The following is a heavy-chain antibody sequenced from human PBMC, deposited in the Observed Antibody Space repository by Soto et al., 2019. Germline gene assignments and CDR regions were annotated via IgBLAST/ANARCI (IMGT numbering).Heavy chain of an antibody. CDR3: ARGRGYSSSSRGYYYYYGMDV. CDR2: IIPIFGTA. V-gene: IGHV1-69*13. D-gene: IGHD6-6*01. Sequence: ASVKVSCKASGGTFSSYAISWVRQAPGQGLEWMGGIIPIFGTANYARKFQGRVTITEDESTGSAYMELSSLRSEDTAVYYCARGRGYSSSSRGYYYYYGMDVWGQGTTVTVSS. J-gene: IGHJ6*02. CDR1: GGTFSSYA.